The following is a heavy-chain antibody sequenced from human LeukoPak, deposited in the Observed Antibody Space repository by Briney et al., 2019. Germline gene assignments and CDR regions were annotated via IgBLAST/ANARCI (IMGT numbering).Heavy chain of an antibody. CDR1: GFTFSSYA. D-gene: IGHD3-3*01. J-gene: IGHJ4*02. Sequence: PGGSLRLSCAASGFTFSSYAISWVRQAPGKGLEWVSVIYSGGSTYYADSVKGRFTISRDNSKNTLYLQMNSLRAEDTAVYYCARAPYYDFWSGYSLWFDYWGQGTLVTVSS. CDR3: ARAPYYDFWSGYSLWFDY. CDR2: IYSGGST. V-gene: IGHV3-66*01.